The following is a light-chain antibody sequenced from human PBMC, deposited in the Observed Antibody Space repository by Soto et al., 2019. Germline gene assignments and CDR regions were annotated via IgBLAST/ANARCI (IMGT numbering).Light chain of an antibody. V-gene: IGKV3D-15*01. J-gene: IGKJ5*01. Sequence: EIVMTQSPATLSVSPGERATLSCRASQSVSSNLAWYQQKPGQAPRLLIYGASIRATGIPARFSGSGSGTEFTLTISSLQSEDFAVYYYQQYNNWPPNFGQGTRLEIK. CDR3: QQYNNWPPN. CDR2: GAS. CDR1: QSVSSN.